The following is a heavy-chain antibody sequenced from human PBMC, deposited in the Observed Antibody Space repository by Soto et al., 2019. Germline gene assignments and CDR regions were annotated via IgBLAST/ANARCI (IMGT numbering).Heavy chain of an antibody. CDR2: IYYSGST. CDR1: GGSVSSGSYY. CDR3: AGGVGDILTPGYYYGMDV. J-gene: IGHJ6*02. V-gene: IGHV4-61*01. Sequence: QVQLQESGPGLVKPSETLSLTCTVSGGSVSSGSYYWSWIRQPPGKGLEWIGYIYYSGSTNYNPSLKSRVTISVDTSKNQFSLKLSSVTAADTAVYYCAGGVGDILTPGYYYGMDVWGQGTTVTVSS. D-gene: IGHD3-9*01.